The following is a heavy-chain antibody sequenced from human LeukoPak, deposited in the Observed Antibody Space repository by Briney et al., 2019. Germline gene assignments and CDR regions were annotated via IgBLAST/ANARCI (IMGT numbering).Heavy chain of an antibody. V-gene: IGHV3-23*01. Sequence: GGSLRLSCAASGFTFSSFAMNWVRQAPGKGLEWVSTIVGSGNATYYADSVKGRFTISRDNSKNTLYLQMSSLRAEDTAVYYCANTYSSSWYPLFHSWGQGTLVTVSS. CDR3: ANTYSSSWYPLFHS. J-gene: IGHJ4*02. CDR1: GFTFSSFA. CDR2: IVGSGNAT. D-gene: IGHD6-13*01.